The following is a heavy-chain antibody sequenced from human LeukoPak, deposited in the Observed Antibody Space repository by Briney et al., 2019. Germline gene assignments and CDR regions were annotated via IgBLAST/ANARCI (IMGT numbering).Heavy chain of an antibody. CDR2: IRSKAYGGTT. D-gene: IGHD4/OR15-4a*01. V-gene: IGHV3-49*04. CDR3: TKIYTANYHFDY. J-gene: IGHJ4*02. Sequence: GGSLRLSCTASGFTFGDYAMSWVRQAPGKGLEWVGFIRSKAYGGTTEYAASVKGRFTISRDDSKSIAYLQMNSLKTEDTAVYYCTKIYTANYHFDYWGQGTLVTVSS. CDR1: GFTFGDYA.